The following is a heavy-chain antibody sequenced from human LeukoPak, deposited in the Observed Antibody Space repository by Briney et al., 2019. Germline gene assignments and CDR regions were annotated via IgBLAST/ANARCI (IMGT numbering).Heavy chain of an antibody. CDR1: GFTFSSYA. Sequence: PGGSLRLSCAASGFTFSSYAMSWVRQAPGKGLERVSAISGSGGSTYYADSVKGRFTISGDNSKNTLYLQMNSLRAEDTAVYYCALRPLAAAGTSFDPWGQGTLVTVSS. J-gene: IGHJ5*02. D-gene: IGHD6-13*01. V-gene: IGHV3-23*01. CDR2: ISGSGGST. CDR3: ALRPLAAAGTSFDP.